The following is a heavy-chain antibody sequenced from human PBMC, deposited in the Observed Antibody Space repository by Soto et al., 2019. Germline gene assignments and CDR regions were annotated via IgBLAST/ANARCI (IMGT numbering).Heavy chain of an antibody. CDR2: IYYSGST. Sequence: SETLSLPCTVSGGSISSYYWSWIRQPPGKGLEWIGYIYYSGSTNYNPSLKSRVTISVDTSKNQFSLKLSSVTAADTAVYYCARQAVGATTPTRLSTYFDYWGQGTLVTVSS. V-gene: IGHV4-59*08. J-gene: IGHJ4*02. CDR1: GGSISSYY. CDR3: ARQAVGATTPTRLSTYFDY. D-gene: IGHD1-26*01.